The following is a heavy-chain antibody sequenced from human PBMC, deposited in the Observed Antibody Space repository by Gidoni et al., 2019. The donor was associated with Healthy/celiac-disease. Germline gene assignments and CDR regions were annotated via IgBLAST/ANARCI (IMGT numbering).Heavy chain of an antibody. J-gene: IGHJ5*02. CDR2: IIPILGIA. CDR1: GGTFSSYA. D-gene: IGHD5-12*01. CDR3: ARAEATFWFDP. V-gene: IGHV1-69*09. Sequence: QVQLVQSGAEVKKPGSSVKVSCTASGGTFSSYAISWVRQAPGQRLEWMGRIIPILGIANYAQKFQGRVTITADKSTSTAYMELSSLRSEDTAVYYCARAEATFWFDPWGQGTLVTVSS.